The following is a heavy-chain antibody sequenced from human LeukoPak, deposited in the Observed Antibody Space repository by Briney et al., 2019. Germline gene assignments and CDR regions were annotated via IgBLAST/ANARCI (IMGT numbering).Heavy chain of an antibody. CDR3: AKNSVGYCSSTSCFDSAMDV. CDR2: ISYDGSNK. Sequence: GESLRLSCAASGFTFSSYGMHWVRQAPGKGLEWVAVISYDGSNKYYADSVKGRFTISRDNSKNTLYLQMNSLRAEDTAVYYCAKNSVGYCSSTSCFDSAMDVWGKGTTVTVSS. CDR1: GFTFSSYG. J-gene: IGHJ6*04. D-gene: IGHD2-2*01. V-gene: IGHV3-30*18.